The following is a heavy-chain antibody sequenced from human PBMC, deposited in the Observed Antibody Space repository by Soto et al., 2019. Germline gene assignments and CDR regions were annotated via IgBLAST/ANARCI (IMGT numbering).Heavy chain of an antibody. CDR3: ARDNRVAVAGTWSDAFDI. D-gene: IGHD6-19*01. CDR2: IWYDGSNK. Sequence: GGSLRLSCAASGFTFSSYGMHWVRQAPGKGLEWVAVIWYDGSNKYYADSVKGRFTISRDNSKNTLYLQMNSLRAEDTAVYYCARDNRVAVAGTWSDAFDIWGQGTMVTVSS. J-gene: IGHJ3*02. V-gene: IGHV3-33*01. CDR1: GFTFSSYG.